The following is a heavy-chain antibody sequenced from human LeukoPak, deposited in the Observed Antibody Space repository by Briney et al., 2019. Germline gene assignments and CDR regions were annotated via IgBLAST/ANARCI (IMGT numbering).Heavy chain of an antibody. CDR1: GFTFSSYA. V-gene: IGHV3-23*01. J-gene: IGHJ3*02. Sequence: GGSLRLSCAASGFTFSSYAMSWVRQPPGKGLEWVSAIRGSGGSTYYADSVKDRFTISRDNSKNTLYLQMNSLRAEDTAVYYCGRDPNGDYIGAFDMWGQGTVVTVSS. D-gene: IGHD4-17*01. CDR3: GRDPNGDYIGAFDM. CDR2: IRGSGGST.